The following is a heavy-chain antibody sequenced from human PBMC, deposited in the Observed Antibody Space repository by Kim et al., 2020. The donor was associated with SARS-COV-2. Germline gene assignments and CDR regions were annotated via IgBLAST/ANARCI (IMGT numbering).Heavy chain of an antibody. CDR2: IYSSGSSK. D-gene: IGHD6-13*01. CDR1: GFTFSSYV. J-gene: IGHJ4*02. V-gene: IGHV3-23*03. Sequence: GGSLRLSCAASGFTFSSYVMSWVRQAPGKGLEWVSLIYSSGSSKYYADSVKGRFTISGDNSKNALYLQMNGLRAEDTAVYYCAKEADYSSSWYLGYFDYWGQGTLVTVSS. CDR3: AKEADYSSSWYLGYFDY.